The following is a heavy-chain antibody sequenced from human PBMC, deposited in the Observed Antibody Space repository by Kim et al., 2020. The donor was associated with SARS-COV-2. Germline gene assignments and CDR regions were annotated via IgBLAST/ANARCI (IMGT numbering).Heavy chain of an antibody. J-gene: IGHJ4*02. CDR2: IKQDGSEK. V-gene: IGHV3-7*01. Sequence: GGSLRLSCAASGFTFSSYWMSWVRQAPGKGLEWVANIKQDGSEKYYVDSVKGRFTISRDNAKNSLYLQMNSLRAEDTAVYYCARDVAVVAAYNFDYWGQGTLVTVSS. CDR1: GFTFSSYW. CDR3: ARDVAVVAAYNFDY. D-gene: IGHD2-15*01.